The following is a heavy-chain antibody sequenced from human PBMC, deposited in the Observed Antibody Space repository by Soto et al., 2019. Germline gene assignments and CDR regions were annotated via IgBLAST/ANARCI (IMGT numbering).Heavy chain of an antibody. J-gene: IGHJ6*02. V-gene: IGHV1-69*13. Sequence: SVKVSCKVSGGTFTSDAISWVRQAPGQGLEWLGGITPVFESPNYAQKFHGRVTITADESTGTAYMELSSLRSEDTAVYYCARAIHGYNYRVDFWGQGATVTVSS. D-gene: IGHD5-18*01. CDR2: ITPVFESP. CDR1: GGTFTSDA. CDR3: ARAIHGYNYRVDF.